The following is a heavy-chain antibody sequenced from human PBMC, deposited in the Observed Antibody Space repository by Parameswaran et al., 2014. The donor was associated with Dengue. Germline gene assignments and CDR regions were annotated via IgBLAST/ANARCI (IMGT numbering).Heavy chain of an antibody. J-gene: IGHJ4*02. CDR3: TRDTYCSDTNCYSSPTHDY. CDR2: IRSKTYGGTT. Sequence: RWIRQPPRGRGWSGVGFIRSKTYGGTTEYAASVKGRFTISRDDSKSIAYLQMNSLKTEDTAVHYCTRDTYCSDTNCYSSPTHDYWGQGTLVTVSS. V-gene: IGHV3-49*02. D-gene: IGHD2-15*01.